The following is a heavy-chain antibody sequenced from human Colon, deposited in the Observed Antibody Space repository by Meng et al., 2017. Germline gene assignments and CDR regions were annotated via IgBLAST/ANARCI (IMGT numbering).Heavy chain of an antibody. CDR3: ARADCTAGICYQFDN. J-gene: IGHJ4*02. D-gene: IGHD2-8*02. CDR1: GLSIGTTGDY. V-gene: IGHV4-31*03. CDR2: IFYTGTA. Sequence: QVRVQESGPGLVKPSQTLSLTCNVSGLSIGTTGDYWTWIRQRPGKGLEWIGKIFYTGTAHYNPSLKTRAAMSVDRSKNQFSLKLSSVTAADTAVYYCARADCTAGICYQFDNWGQGTLVTVSS.